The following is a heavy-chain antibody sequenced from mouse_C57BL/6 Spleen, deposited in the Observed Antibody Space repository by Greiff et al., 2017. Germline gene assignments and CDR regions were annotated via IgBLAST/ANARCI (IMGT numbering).Heavy chain of an antibody. CDR1: GFTFSNYW. D-gene: IGHD1-1*01. V-gene: IGHV6-3*01. CDR2: IRLKSDNYAT. J-gene: IGHJ1*03. CDR3: TGYGSSYDWYFDV. Sequence: EVKLVESGGGLVQPGGSMKLSCVASGFTFSNYWMNWVRQSPEKGLEWVAQIRLKSDNYATHYAESVKGRFTISRDDSKSSVYLQMNNLRAEDTGIYYCTGYGSSYDWYFDVWDTGTTVTVSS.